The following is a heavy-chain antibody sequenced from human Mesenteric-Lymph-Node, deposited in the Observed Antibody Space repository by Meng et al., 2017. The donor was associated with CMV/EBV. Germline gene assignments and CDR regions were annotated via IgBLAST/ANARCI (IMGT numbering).Heavy chain of an antibody. Sequence: GGSLRLSCAASGFTFSTYSMNWVRQAPGKGLEWVSSISRSSTYMSYADSVKGRFTISRDNAKNSLYLQMNSLRAEDTAVYYCAGAPYFDGDYFDYWGQGTLVTVSS. CDR3: AGAPYFDGDYFDY. J-gene: IGHJ4*02. D-gene: IGHD3-9*01. CDR1: GFTFSTYS. CDR2: ISRSSTYM. V-gene: IGHV3-21*01.